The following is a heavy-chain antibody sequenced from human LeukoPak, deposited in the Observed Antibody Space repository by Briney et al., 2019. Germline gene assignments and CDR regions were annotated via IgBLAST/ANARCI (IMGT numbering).Heavy chain of an antibody. Sequence: SETLSLTCAVSGYSISSGYYWGWIRPPPGKGLEWIGSIYHSGSTYYNPSLKSRVTISVDTSKNQFSLKLSSVTAADTAVYYCASLQVLAAIGIDYWGQGTLVTVSS. D-gene: IGHD2-2*01. J-gene: IGHJ4*02. CDR3: ASLQVLAAIGIDY. CDR1: GYSISSGYY. V-gene: IGHV4-38-2*01. CDR2: IYHSGST.